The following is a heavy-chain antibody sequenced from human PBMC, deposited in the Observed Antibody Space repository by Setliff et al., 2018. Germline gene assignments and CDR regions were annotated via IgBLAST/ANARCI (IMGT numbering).Heavy chain of an antibody. CDR1: GASISSHY. J-gene: IGHJ4*02. Sequence: SETLSLTCTVSGASISSHYWSWIRQPPGKGLEWIGSMYYTGSTNYNPSLKSRVTISVDTSKKQFSLRLNSVTAADTAVYYCARDGGEYWGQGTLVTVSS. CDR2: MYYTGST. D-gene: IGHD3-16*01. CDR3: ARDGGEY. V-gene: IGHV4-59*11.